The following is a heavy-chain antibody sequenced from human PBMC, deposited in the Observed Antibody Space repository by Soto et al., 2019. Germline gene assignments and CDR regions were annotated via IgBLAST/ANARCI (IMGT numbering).Heavy chain of an antibody. Sequence: SETLSLTCAVYGGSFSAYYWSWIRQPPGKGLEWMGEINQSGGTSYNPSLKSRVTISVDTSKSQFSLKLTSVTAADRAVYYCERGSVDTLHSSGFYEYCGQGTPVTVS. D-gene: IGHD3-22*01. CDR3: ERGSVDTLHSSGFYEY. J-gene: IGHJ4*02. CDR1: GGSFSAYY. CDR2: INQSGGT. V-gene: IGHV4-34*01.